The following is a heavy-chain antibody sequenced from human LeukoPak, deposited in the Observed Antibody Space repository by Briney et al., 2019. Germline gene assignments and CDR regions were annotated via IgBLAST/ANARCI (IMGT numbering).Heavy chain of an antibody. J-gene: IGHJ6*01. CDR2: IYYSGST. CDR1: GGSILSYY. CDR3: ARDKESGSYSFDLWV. Sequence: PSETLSHTLTFSGGSILSYYWSWVRQPPGKGLECVGYIYYSGSTNYNPSLRSRVAISVDTSKNQFSMKLTSVTAADTAVYYCARDKESGSYSFDLWVRGPVTTVTVSS. D-gene: IGHD1-26*01. V-gene: IGHV4-59*01.